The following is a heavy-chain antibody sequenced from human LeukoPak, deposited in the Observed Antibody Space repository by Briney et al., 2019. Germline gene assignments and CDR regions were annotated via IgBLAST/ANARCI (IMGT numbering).Heavy chain of an antibody. Sequence: GGSLRLSCVASKFTFSSYAMSRVRQAPGKGLEWVAAISGGSGSKYYADSVKGRFTISRDNSKNTLYLQMHSLSPEDTAVYYCAKFIFYSGSEGYGDRWGQGTLVTVSS. D-gene: IGHD3-22*01. V-gene: IGHV3-23*01. J-gene: IGHJ5*02. CDR2: ISGGSGSK. CDR3: AKFIFYSGSEGYGDR. CDR1: KFTFSSYA.